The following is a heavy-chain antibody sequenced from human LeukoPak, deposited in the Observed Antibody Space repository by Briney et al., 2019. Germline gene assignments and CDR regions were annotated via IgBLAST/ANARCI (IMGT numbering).Heavy chain of an antibody. Sequence: SETLSLTCTVSLGSISSYYWSWIRQPPGKGLEWIGYIYYSGSTNYNPSLKSRVTISVDTSKNQFSLKLSSVTAADTAVYYCARDPGAVAGFDYWGQGTLVTVSS. J-gene: IGHJ4*02. CDR2: IYYSGST. CDR1: LGSISSYY. V-gene: IGHV4-59*01. CDR3: ARDPGAVAGFDY. D-gene: IGHD6-19*01.